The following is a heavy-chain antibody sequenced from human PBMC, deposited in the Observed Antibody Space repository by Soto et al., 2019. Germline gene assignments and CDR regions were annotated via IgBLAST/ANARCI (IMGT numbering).Heavy chain of an antibody. CDR1: GFTFSTYA. CDR3: AKDVRPDGYWDLDY. J-gene: IGHJ4*02. D-gene: IGHD5-12*01. CDR2: IIGSGTII. V-gene: IGHV3-23*01. Sequence: GGSLRLSCAASGFTFSTYAMNWVRQVPGRGLEWVSGIIGSGTIIEYADSVKGRFTISRDNSKNTLFLQMSSLRVEDTAIYYCAKDVRPDGYWDLDYWGQGTLVTVSS.